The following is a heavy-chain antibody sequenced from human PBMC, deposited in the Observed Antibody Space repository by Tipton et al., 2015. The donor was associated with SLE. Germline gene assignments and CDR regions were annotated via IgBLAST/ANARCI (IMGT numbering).Heavy chain of an antibody. D-gene: IGHD1-14*01. J-gene: IGHJ6*02. CDR2: IRRTSYGATT. V-gene: IGHV3-49*04. CDR3: GRHQHLLMPEGYYYYGLDV. CDR1: GFTFGDYD. Sequence: SLRLSCTASGFTFGDYDMSWVRQPPGAGLEWIGFIRRTSYGATTEYAASVKGRITVSRDDSKGIAYLQINSLKTEDTAVYYCGRHQHLLMPEGYYYYGLDVWGQGTTVTVSS.